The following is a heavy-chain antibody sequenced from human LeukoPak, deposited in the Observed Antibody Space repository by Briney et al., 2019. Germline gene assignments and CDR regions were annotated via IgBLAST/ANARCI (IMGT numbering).Heavy chain of an antibody. CDR3: ARSFRGMVRGVIHNWFDP. CDR1: GYSISSGYY. V-gene: IGHV4-38-2*02. J-gene: IGHJ5*02. CDR2: IYHSGST. D-gene: IGHD3-10*01. Sequence: PSETLSLTCTVSGYSISSGYYWGWIRQPPGKGLEWIGSIYHSGSTYYNPSLKSRVTISVDTSKNQFSLKLSSVTAADTAVYYCARSFRGMVRGVIHNWFDPWGQGTLVTVSS.